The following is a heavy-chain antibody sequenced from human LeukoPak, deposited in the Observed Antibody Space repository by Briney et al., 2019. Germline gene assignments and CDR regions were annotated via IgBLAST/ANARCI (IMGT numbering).Heavy chain of an antibody. CDR2: ISYDGSNK. CDR1: GGTFSSYA. V-gene: IGHV3-30-3*01. Sequence: SCKASGGTFSSYAMHWVRQAPGKGLEWVAVISYDGSNKYYADSVKGRFTISRDNSKNTLYLQMNSLRAEDTAVYYCASLSARTGDDYWGQGTLVTVSS. D-gene: IGHD3-10*01. CDR3: ASLSARTGDDY. J-gene: IGHJ4*02.